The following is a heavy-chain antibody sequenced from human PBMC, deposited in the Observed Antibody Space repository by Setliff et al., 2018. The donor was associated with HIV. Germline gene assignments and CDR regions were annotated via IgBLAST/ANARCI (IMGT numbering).Heavy chain of an antibody. V-gene: IGHV4-39*01. CDR1: GDSISSSTFY. CDR3: ARPRLRGSGAFDI. Sequence: PSETLSLTCTVSGDSISSSTFYWGWIRQPPGKGLEWIGSIYYGVTTYYNPSLKSRVAISVDTSKNQFSLKLSSVTAADTAVYYCARPRLRGSGAFDIWGQGTMVTVSS. CDR2: IYYGVTT. D-gene: IGHD2-21*01. J-gene: IGHJ3*02.